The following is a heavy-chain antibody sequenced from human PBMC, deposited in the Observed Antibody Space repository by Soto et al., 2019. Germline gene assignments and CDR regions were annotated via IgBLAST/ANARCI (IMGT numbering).Heavy chain of an antibody. J-gene: IGHJ3*01. CDR3: ARDISSAPDAFDL. CDR2: VSWNSGTI. CDR1: GFTFDDYA. Sequence: PGGSLRLSCAASGFTFDDYAMHWVRPAPGKGLEWVSVVSWNSGTIAYADSVKGRFTISRDNAENFLYLQMNSLRVEDTALYYCARDISSAPDAFDLWGQGTLVTVSS. V-gene: IGHV3-9*01.